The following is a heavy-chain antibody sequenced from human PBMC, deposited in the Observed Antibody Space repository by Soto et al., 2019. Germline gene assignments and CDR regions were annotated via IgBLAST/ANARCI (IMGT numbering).Heavy chain of an antibody. CDR2: IWYDGSNK. J-gene: IGHJ4*02. CDR1: GFSFSTYG. Sequence: QVQLVESGGGVVQPGRSLRLSCAASGFSFSTYGMHWVRQAPGKGLEWVAVIWYDGSNKYYGDSVKGRFTISRDNSKNTLYLQMNSRRAEDTAGFYCARAVGPFDYWGQGTLVTVSS. D-gene: IGHD3-16*01. V-gene: IGHV3-33*01. CDR3: ARAVGPFDY.